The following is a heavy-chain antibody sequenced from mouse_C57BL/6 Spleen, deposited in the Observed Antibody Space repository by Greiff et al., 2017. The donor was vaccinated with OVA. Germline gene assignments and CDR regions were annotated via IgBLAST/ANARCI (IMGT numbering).Heavy chain of an antibody. J-gene: IGHJ2*01. V-gene: IGHV5-6*01. CDR3: ARFTAQATYYFDD. D-gene: IGHD3-2*02. CDR1: GFTFSSYG. Sequence: EVQLVESGGDLVKPGGSLKLSCAASGFTFSSYGMSWVRQTPDKRLEWVATISSGGSYTYYPDSVKGRFTISRDNAKNTLYLQMSSLKSEDTAMYYCARFTAQATYYFDDWGQGTTLTVSS. CDR2: ISSGGSYT.